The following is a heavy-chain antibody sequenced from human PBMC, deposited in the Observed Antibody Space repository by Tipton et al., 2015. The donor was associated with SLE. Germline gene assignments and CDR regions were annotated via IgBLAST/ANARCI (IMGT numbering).Heavy chain of an antibody. CDR2: ISYDGSNK. V-gene: IGHV3-30-3*01. J-gene: IGHJ4*02. Sequence: SLRLSCVGSKITFSDFAMHWVRQAPGKGLEWVAVISYDGSNKYYADSVKGRFTISRDNAKNSLYLQMNSLRAEDTAVYYCARANGANFDYWGQGTLVTVSS. D-gene: IGHD4-17*01. CDR1: KITFSDFA. CDR3: ARANGANFDY.